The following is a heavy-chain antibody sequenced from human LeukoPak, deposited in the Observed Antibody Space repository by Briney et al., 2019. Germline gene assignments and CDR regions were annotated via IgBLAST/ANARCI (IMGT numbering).Heavy chain of an antibody. Sequence: GGSLRLSCAASGFTFSDYYMNWVRQAPGKGLEWVSYISSSGSTIYYADSVKGRFTISRDNAKNSLYLQMNSLRAEDTAVYYCARVNSGSYFDYWGQGTLVTVSS. CDR3: ARVNSGSYFDY. D-gene: IGHD1-26*01. V-gene: IGHV3-11*04. CDR1: GFTFSDYY. J-gene: IGHJ4*02. CDR2: ISSSGSTI.